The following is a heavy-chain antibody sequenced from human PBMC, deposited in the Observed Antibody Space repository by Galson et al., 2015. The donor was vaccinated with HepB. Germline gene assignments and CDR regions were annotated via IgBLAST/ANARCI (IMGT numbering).Heavy chain of an antibody. Sequence: SLRLSCAASGFTFSSYWMSWVRQAPGKGLEWVSVIYSGGSTYYADSVKGRFTISRDNSKNTLYLQMNSLRAEDTAVYYCARRRGYSGYAIGDWGQGTLVTVSS. D-gene: IGHD5-12*01. J-gene: IGHJ4*02. CDR3: ARRRGYSGYAIGD. V-gene: IGHV3-66*02. CDR1: GFTFSSYW. CDR2: IYSGGST.